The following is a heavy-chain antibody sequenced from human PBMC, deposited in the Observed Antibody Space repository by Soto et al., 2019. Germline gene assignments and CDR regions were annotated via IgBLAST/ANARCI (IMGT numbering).Heavy chain of an antibody. V-gene: IGHV1-18*01. Sequence: ASVKVSCKASGYTFTSYGISWVRQAPGQGLEWMGWISAYNGNTNYAQKLQGRVTMTTDTSTSTAYMELRSLRSDDTAVYYCAREKQLVPDYYYYGTDVWGQGTTVTVSS. D-gene: IGHD6-6*01. J-gene: IGHJ6*02. CDR2: ISAYNGNT. CDR3: AREKQLVPDYYYYGTDV. CDR1: GYTFTSYG.